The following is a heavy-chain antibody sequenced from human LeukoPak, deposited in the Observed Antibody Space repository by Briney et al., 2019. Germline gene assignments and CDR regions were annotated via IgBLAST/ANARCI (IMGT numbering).Heavy chain of an antibody. Sequence: RSETLSLTCTVSGGSISSYYWSWIRQPPGKGLEWIGYIYYSGSTNYNPSLKSRVTISVDTSKNQFSLKLSSVTAADTAVYYCARARGRSSGYYYVGVWFDPWGQGTLVTVSS. V-gene: IGHV4-59*01. CDR3: ARARGRSSGYYYVGVWFDP. CDR2: IYYSGST. D-gene: IGHD3-22*01. J-gene: IGHJ5*02. CDR1: GGSISSYY.